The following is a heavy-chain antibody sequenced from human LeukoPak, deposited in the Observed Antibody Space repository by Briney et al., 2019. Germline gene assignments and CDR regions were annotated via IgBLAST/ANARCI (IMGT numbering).Heavy chain of an antibody. D-gene: IGHD1-1*01. V-gene: IGHV3-23*01. Sequence: HPGGSLRLSCAASGFTFSRYVMRRVRQAPGKGLEWVSSISEGGGSTYYADSVKGRFTISRDNSKNTLYLQMNSLRAEDTAMYHCAKSSTSGATDSWGQGTQVTVSS. J-gene: IGHJ4*02. CDR2: ISEGGGST. CDR1: GFTFSRYV. CDR3: AKSSTSGATDS.